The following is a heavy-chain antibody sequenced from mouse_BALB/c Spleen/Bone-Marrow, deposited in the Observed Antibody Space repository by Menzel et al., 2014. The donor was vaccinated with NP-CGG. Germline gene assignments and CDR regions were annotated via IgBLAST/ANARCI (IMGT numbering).Heavy chain of an antibody. CDR2: INPGSGGT. Sequence: QVQLKESGAELVRPGTSVKVSCKASGYAFTNYLIEWVKQRPGQGLEWIGVINPGSGGTNYNEKFKGKATLTADKSSSTAYMQLSSLTPDDSAVYFCARQLWPPYAMDYWGQGTSVTVSS. J-gene: IGHJ4*01. D-gene: IGHD3-1*01. CDR3: ARQLWPPYAMDY. CDR1: GYAFTNYL. V-gene: IGHV1-54*01.